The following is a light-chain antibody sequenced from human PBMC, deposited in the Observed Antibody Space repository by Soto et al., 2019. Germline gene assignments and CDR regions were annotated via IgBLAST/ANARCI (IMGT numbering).Light chain of an antibody. CDR2: GAS. CDR1: QSVSSN. V-gene: IGKV3-15*01. Sequence: EIVMTQSPATLSVSPGERATLSCRASQSVSSNLAWYQQKPGQAPRLLIYGASSRATGIPARFSGSGSGTEFTLTISSLQPEDFAIYYCQHYNNCPRTFGQGTKVEIK. J-gene: IGKJ1*01. CDR3: QHYNNCPRT.